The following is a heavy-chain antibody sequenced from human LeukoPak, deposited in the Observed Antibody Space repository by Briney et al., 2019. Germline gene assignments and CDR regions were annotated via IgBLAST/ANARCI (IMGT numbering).Heavy chain of an antibody. J-gene: IGHJ5*02. CDR2: ISGSGGST. CDR1: GFTFGSYA. D-gene: IGHD6-13*01. V-gene: IGHV3-23*01. CDR3: AKNEQQLVLNWFDP. Sequence: PGGSLRLSCAASGFTFGSYAMSWVRQAPGKGLEWVSAISGSGGSTYYADSVKGRFTISRDNSKNTLYLQMNSLRAEDTAVYYCAKNEQQLVLNWFDPWGQGTLVTVSS.